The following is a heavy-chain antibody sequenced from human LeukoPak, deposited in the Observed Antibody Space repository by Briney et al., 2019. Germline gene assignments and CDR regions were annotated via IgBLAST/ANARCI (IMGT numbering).Heavy chain of an antibody. J-gene: IGHJ4*02. CDR3: ARDSRIMITFGGVIARYDY. D-gene: IGHD3-16*02. CDR2: INPNSGGT. Sequence: ASVKVSCKASGHTFIGYNMHWVRQAPGQGLEWMGWINPNSGGTNYAQKFQGRVTMTTDTSTSTAYMELRSLRSDDTAVYYCARDSRIMITFGGVIARYDYWGQGTLVTVSS. V-gene: IGHV1-2*02. CDR1: GHTFIGYN.